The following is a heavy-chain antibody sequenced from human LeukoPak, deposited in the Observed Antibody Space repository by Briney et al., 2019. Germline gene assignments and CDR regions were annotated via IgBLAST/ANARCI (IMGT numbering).Heavy chain of an antibody. CDR2: ISYDGSNK. CDR3: ARALYYYDSSGYYERPFDY. CDR1: GFTFSGYA. V-gene: IGHV3-30-3*01. Sequence: GGSLRLSCAASGFTFSGYAMHWVRQAPGKGLEWVAVISYDGSNKYYADSVKGRFTISRDNSKNTLYLQMNSLRAEDTAVYYCARALYYYDSSGYYERPFDYWGQGTLVTVSS. J-gene: IGHJ4*02. D-gene: IGHD3-22*01.